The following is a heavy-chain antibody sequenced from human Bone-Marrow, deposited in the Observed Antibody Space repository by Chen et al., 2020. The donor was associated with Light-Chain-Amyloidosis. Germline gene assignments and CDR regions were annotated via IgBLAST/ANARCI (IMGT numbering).Heavy chain of an antibody. CDR3: ARRRDGYNFDY. Sequence: EVQLEQSGSEVKKPGESLKISCKGSGYTFPNYWIGWVRQMPGKGLEWMGVIYPDDSDARYSPSFDGQVTISADKSITTAYLQWRSLKASDTAMYYCARRRDGYNFDYWGQGTLVTVSS. CDR2: IYPDDSDA. J-gene: IGHJ4*02. CDR1: GYTFPNYW. D-gene: IGHD5-12*01. V-gene: IGHV5-51*01.